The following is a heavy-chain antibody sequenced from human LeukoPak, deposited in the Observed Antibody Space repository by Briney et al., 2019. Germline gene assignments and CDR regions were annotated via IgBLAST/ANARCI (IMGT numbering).Heavy chain of an antibody. CDR2: IYYSGST. V-gene: IGHV4-59*01. J-gene: IGHJ4*02. Sequence: PSETLSLTCTVSGGSISSYYWSWIRQPPGKGLEWIGYIYYSGSTNYNPSLKSRVTISVDTSKNQFSLKLSSVTAADTAVYYCARAETRYCSSTSCYRWYYFDYWGQGTLVTVSS. D-gene: IGHD2-2*02. CDR3: ARAETRYCSSTSCYRWYYFDY. CDR1: GGSISSYY.